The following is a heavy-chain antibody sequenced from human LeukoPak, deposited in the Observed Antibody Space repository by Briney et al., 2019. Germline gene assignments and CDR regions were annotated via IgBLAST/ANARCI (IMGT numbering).Heavy chain of an antibody. V-gene: IGHV1-69*08. CDR3: TRVNLRGSNYNWFDP. D-gene: IGHD3-10*01. Sequence: SVKVSCKTSGGTFLSHTFSWVRQAPGHGLEWIGKITPVIETAKYAQTFQGRVSIYTDRDTTTVYMNLSGLRPDDTADYYCTRVNLRGSNYNWFDPWGQGTRVIVSS. CDR2: ITPVIETA. J-gene: IGHJ5*02. CDR1: GGTFLSHT.